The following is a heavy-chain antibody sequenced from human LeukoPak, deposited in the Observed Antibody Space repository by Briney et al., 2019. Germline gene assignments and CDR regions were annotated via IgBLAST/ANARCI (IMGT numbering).Heavy chain of an antibody. V-gene: IGHV1-46*01. CDR1: AYTFTGYY. CDR3: AREVAGYSSSWPQNRELNWFDP. Sequence: GASVKVSCKASAYTFTGYYMHWVRQAPGQGLEWMGIINPSGGSTSYAQKFQGRVTMTRDMSTSTVYMELSSLRSEDTAVYYCAREVAGYSSSWPQNRELNWFDPWGQGTLVTVSS. CDR2: INPSGGST. J-gene: IGHJ5*02. D-gene: IGHD6-13*01.